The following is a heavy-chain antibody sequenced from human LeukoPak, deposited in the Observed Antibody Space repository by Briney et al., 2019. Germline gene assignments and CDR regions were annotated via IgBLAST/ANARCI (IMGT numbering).Heavy chain of an antibody. CDR3: ARERAAYYYMDV. V-gene: IGHV4-59*11. J-gene: IGHJ6*03. Sequence: SETLSLTCTVSGGSISSHYWSWIRQPPGKGLEWIGYIHYSGSTNYNPSLKSRVAISVDTSKNQFSLKLSSVTAADTAVYYCARERAAYYYMDVWGKGTTVTVSS. CDR1: GGSISSHY. CDR2: IHYSGST. D-gene: IGHD6-25*01.